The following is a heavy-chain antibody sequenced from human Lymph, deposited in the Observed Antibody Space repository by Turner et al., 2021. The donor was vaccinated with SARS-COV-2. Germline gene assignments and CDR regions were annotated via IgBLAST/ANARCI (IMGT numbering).Heavy chain of an antibody. V-gene: IGHV1-8*01. CDR3: ARAAQLTVWFDP. D-gene: IGHD3-9*01. CDR2: MNPNIGNT. J-gene: IGHJ5*02. CDR1: GYPFTSYD. Sequence: QVQLVQSGAEVKKPGASVKVSCKAAGYPFTSYDLNWLRQATGQGLEWMGWMNPNIGNTGYAQNFQGRVTMTRNTSISTAYMELSSLRSEDTAVYYCARAAQLTVWFDPWGQGTLVTVSS.